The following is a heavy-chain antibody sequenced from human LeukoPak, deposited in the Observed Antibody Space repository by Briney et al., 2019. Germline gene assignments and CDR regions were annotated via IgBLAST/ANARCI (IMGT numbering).Heavy chain of an antibody. Sequence: GGSLRLSCAASGFTVSSNYMSWVRQAPGKGLEWVSVIYSGGSTYYADSVKGRFTISRDNSKNTLYLQMNSLRAEDTAVYYCARETRNYDILTGSGFDYWGQGTLVTVSS. CDR3: ARETRNYDILTGSGFDY. CDR2: IYSGGST. J-gene: IGHJ4*02. CDR1: GFTVSSNY. V-gene: IGHV3-66*01. D-gene: IGHD3-9*01.